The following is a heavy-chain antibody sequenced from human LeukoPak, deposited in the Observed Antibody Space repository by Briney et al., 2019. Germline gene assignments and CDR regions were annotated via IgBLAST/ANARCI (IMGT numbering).Heavy chain of an antibody. V-gene: IGHV3-21*06. Sequence: TGRSLRLSCAASGFTFSDYSMNWVRQTPRKGLECVSCISGSGSYIYYADSVKGRFTISRDNAKNSLHLQVNSLRAEDTAVYYCVRERFHGSGAPKFDFWGQGTLVPVSS. J-gene: IGHJ4*02. CDR1: GFTFSDYS. CDR2: ISGSGSYI. CDR3: VRERFHGSGAPKFDF. D-gene: IGHD3-10*01.